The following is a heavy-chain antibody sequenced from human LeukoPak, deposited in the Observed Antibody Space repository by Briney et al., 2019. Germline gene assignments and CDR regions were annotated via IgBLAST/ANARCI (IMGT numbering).Heavy chain of an antibody. V-gene: IGHV3-33*01. CDR3: ARDADTSGYYWFFDL. J-gene: IGHJ2*01. D-gene: IGHD3-22*01. CDR1: GFTLSNFG. Sequence: HPGRSLRLSCAPSGFTLSNFGMYWVRQAPGRGLEWVAAIWSDGTNMYYADSVKGRFTISRDISKNTLYLQMNSLRSEDTAVYYCARDADTSGYYWFFDLWGRGTLVTVSS. CDR2: IWSDGTNM.